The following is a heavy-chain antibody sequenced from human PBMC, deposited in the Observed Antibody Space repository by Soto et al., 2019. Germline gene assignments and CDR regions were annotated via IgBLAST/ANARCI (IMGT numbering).Heavy chain of an antibody. Sequence: SETLSLTCTVSGGSTSSGDYYWSWIRQPPGKGLEWIGYIYYSGSTYYNPSLKSRVTISVDTSKNQFSLKLSSVTAADTAVYYCAREEAGTTVYWGQGTLVTVSS. D-gene: IGHD1-7*01. CDR2: IYYSGST. CDR1: GGSTSSGDYY. J-gene: IGHJ4*02. V-gene: IGHV4-30-4*01. CDR3: AREEAGTTVY.